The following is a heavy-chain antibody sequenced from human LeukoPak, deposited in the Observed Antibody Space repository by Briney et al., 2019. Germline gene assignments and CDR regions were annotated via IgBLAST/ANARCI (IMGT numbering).Heavy chain of an antibody. J-gene: IGHJ6*04. V-gene: IGHV1-2*04. CDR3: ARADLYYYGMDV. Sequence: ASVNVSCKASGYTFTGYYMHWVRQAPGQGLEWMGWINPNRGGTNYAQKFQGWVTMTRDTSISTAYMELSRLRSDDTAVYYCARADLYYYGMDVWGKGTTVTVSS. CDR2: INPNRGGT. CDR1: GYTFTGYY.